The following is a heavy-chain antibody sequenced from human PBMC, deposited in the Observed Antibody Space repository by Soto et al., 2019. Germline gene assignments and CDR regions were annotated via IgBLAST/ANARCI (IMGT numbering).Heavy chain of an antibody. CDR3: ARGPRGYDYIWGSYRPTSYFDY. Sequence: QVQLVQSGAEVKKPGASVKVSCKASGYTFASYAMHWVRQAPGQRLEWMGWINAGNGNTKYSQKFQGRVTITRDTAASTADRERSSLRSEDTAVYYCARGPRGYDYIWGSYRPTSYFDYWGQGTLVTVSS. CDR1: GYTFASYA. V-gene: IGHV1-3*01. D-gene: IGHD3-16*02. J-gene: IGHJ4*02. CDR2: INAGNGNT.